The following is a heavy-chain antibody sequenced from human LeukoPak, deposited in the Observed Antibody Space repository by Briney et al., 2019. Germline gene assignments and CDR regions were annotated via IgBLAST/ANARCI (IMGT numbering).Heavy chain of an antibody. CDR1: SGSISSSSYY. CDR3: ARQNYDYVWGSYPPRD. D-gene: IGHD3-16*02. V-gene: IGHV4-39*01. Sequence: SETLSLTCTVSSGSISSSSYYWGWIRQPPGKGLEWIGSIYYSGSTYYNPSLKSRVTISVDTSKNQFSLKLSSVTAADTAVYYCARQNYDYVWGSYPPRDWGQGTLVTVSS. CDR2: IYYSGST. J-gene: IGHJ4*02.